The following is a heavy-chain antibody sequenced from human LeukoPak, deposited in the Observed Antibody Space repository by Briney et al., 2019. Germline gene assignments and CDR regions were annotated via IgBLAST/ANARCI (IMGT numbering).Heavy chain of an antibody. Sequence: PSETLSLTCAVYGGSFSAYYWSWIRQPPGKGLERIGEINHSGSTNYNPSLKSRVTISVDTSKNQFSLKLSSVTAADTAVYYCASRETATKGFDSWGQGTLVTVSS. CDR2: INHSGST. D-gene: IGHD2-21*02. V-gene: IGHV4-34*01. J-gene: IGHJ4*02. CDR1: GGSFSAYY. CDR3: ASRETATKGFDS.